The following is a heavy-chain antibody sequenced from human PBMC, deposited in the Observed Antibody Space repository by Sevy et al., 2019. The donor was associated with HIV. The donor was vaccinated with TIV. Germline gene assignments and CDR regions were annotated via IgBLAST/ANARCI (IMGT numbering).Heavy chain of an antibody. CDR2: IYYSGGT. Sequence: SETLSLTCTVSGGSISSYYWSWIRQPPGKGLEWIGYIYYSGGTNYNPSLKSRVTISVDTSKNQFSLKLSSVTAADTAVYYCARLGYDSSGSVNWFDPWGQGTLVTVSS. CDR3: ARLGYDSSGSVNWFDP. CDR1: GGSISSYY. V-gene: IGHV4-59*12. J-gene: IGHJ5*02. D-gene: IGHD3-22*01.